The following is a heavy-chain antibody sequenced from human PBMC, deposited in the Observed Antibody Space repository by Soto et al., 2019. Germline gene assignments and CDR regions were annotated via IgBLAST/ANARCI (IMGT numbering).Heavy chain of an antibody. CDR1: GYKFTSYW. Sequence: GESLKISCKGSGYKFTSYWIGWVRQMPVKGLEWLGLIYPGDSDTRYSSSFQGQVTISADTSISTAYLEWSSLKASDTAIYYCARHVYYDVLKKDYWGQGTLVTVSS. CDR3: ARHVYYDVLKKDY. CDR2: IYPGDSDT. D-gene: IGHD3-9*01. V-gene: IGHV5-51*01. J-gene: IGHJ4*02.